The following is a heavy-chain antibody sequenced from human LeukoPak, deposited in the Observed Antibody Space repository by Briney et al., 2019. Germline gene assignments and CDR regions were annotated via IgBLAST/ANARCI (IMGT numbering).Heavy chain of an antibody. D-gene: IGHD3-3*01. J-gene: IGHJ3*02. CDR1: GGSISSYY. CDR2: IYYSGST. Sequence: SETLSLTCTVSGGSISSYYWSWIRQPPGKGLEWIGYIYYSGSTNYNPSLKSRATISVDTSKNQFSLKLSSVTAADTAVYYCARDPGPYYDFWSGYYTRNDAFDIWGQGTMVTVSS. CDR3: ARDPGPYYDFWSGYYTRNDAFDI. V-gene: IGHV4-59*01.